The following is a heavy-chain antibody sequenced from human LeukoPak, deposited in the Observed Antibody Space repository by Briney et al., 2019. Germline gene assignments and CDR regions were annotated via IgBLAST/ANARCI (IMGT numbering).Heavy chain of an antibody. D-gene: IGHD5-24*01. V-gene: IGHV4-30-2*01. J-gene: IGHJ4*02. CDR3: AGTRAMATMNFDY. CDR2: IYHSGST. Sequence: SETLSLTCAVSGGSISSGGYSWSWIRQPPGKGLEWIGYIYHSGSTYYNPSLKSRVIISVDRSKNQFSLKLSSVTAADTAVYYCAGTRAMATMNFDYWGQGTLVTVSS. CDR1: GGSISSGGYS.